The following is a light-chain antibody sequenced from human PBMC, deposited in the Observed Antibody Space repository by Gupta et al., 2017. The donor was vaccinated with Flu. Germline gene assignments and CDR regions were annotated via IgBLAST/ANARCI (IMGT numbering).Light chain of an antibody. CDR1: NSNIGNNY. CDR2: END. J-gene: IGLJ3*02. V-gene: IGLV1-51*01. Sequence: QSVLAQPPSVSAVPGQKVTIPCLGSNSNIGNNYVPWYQQFPGTAPKLLIFENDKRPSGIPGRFSGSKPGTSATLHIAGLQTGDEAEYYCVTRDTSLSIGVFGGGTKLTGL. CDR3: VTRDTSLSIGV.